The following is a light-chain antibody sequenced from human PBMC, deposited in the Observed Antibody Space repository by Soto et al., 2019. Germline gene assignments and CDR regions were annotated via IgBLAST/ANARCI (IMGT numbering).Light chain of an antibody. V-gene: IGLV2-23*01. CDR3: CSYAGSSCYV. Sequence: QSVLTQPASVSGSPGQSITISCTGTSSDVGSYNLVSWYQQHPGKAPKLMIYEGSKRLSGVSNRFSGSKSGNTASLTISGLQAEDEADYYCCSYAGSSCYVFGTGTKVTVL. CDR1: SSDVGSYNL. CDR2: EGS. J-gene: IGLJ1*01.